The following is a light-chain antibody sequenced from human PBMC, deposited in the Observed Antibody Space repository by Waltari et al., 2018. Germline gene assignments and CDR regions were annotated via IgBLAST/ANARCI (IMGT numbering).Light chain of an antibody. Sequence: SYELTQPPSVSVSPGQTARIPCSGDALPKQYAYWYQPKPGQAPILVIYKDSERPSGIPERFSGSSSGTIVTLTISGVQAEDEADYYCQSADTSGSRWVFGGGTKLTVL. CDR2: KDS. V-gene: IGLV3-25*03. CDR1: ALPKQY. CDR3: QSADTSGSRWV. J-gene: IGLJ3*02.